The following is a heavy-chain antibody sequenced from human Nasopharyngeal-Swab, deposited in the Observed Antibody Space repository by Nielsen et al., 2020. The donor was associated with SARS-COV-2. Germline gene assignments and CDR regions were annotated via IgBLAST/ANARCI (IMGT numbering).Heavy chain of an antibody. CDR2: IYYSGST. D-gene: IGHD3-3*01. V-gene: IGHV4-39*07. CDR3: ARAKYELRFSEESNYNSFYMDV. Sequence: SETLSLTCTVSGGSISSSSYYWGWIRQPPGKGLEWIGSIYYSGSTYYNPSLKSRVTIKSDTSKSELSLKLDSVTTADTAVYFCARAKYELRFSEESNYNSFYMDVWGEGTSVTVSS. CDR1: GGSISSSSYY. J-gene: IGHJ6*03.